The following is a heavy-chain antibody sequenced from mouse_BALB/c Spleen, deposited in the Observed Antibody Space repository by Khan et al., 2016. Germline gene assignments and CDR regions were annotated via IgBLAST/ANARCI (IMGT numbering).Heavy chain of an antibody. V-gene: IGHV14-3*02. D-gene: IGHD2-1*01. CDR3: ARIYYGGAY. J-gene: IGHJ3*01. CDR2: IDPANGNT. Sequence: VQLQQSGADLVKPGASVKLSCTASGFNIKDTYIHWVKQRPEQALEWIGRIDPANGNTEYDPKFQGKATIPADISSNTAYLQLSSLTSEDTAVYYCARIYYGGAYWGQGTLVTVSA. CDR1: GFNIKDTY.